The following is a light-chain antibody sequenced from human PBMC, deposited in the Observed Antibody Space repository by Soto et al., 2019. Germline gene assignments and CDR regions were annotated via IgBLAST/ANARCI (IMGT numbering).Light chain of an antibody. Sequence: QSVLTQPHSVSAAPGQKVTISCSGSSSNIGGNSVSWYQQLPGTAPKLLIYDDNKRPSGIPDRFSCSKSGTSATLGITGFQTGDEADYYCGSWDSSMTADVFGPGTKVTVL. J-gene: IGLJ1*01. CDR2: DDN. CDR1: SSNIGGNS. V-gene: IGLV1-51*01. CDR3: GSWDSSMTADV.